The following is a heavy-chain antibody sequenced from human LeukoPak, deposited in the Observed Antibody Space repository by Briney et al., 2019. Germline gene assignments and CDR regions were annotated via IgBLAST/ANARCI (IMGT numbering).Heavy chain of an antibody. CDR2: ISYDGSNK. Sequence: GRSLRLSCAASGFTFSSYAMHWVRQAPGKGLEWVAVISYDGSNKYYADSVKGRFTISRDNSKNTLYLQMNSLRAEDTAVYYCARPAGIAVSNARFDYWGQGTLVTVSS. CDR1: GFTFSSYA. V-gene: IGHV3-30-3*01. J-gene: IGHJ4*02. CDR3: ARPAGIAVSNARFDY. D-gene: IGHD6-19*01.